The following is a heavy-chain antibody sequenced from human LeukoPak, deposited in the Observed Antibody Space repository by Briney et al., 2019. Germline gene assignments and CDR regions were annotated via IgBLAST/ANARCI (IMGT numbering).Heavy chain of an antibody. CDR1: GGTFSSYA. V-gene: IGHV1-69*04. CDR2: IIPIFGIA. D-gene: IGHD2-2*01. J-gene: IGHJ6*02. CDR3: ARCSSTSCTQQTIGMDV. Sequence: SVKVSCKASGGTFSSYAISWVRQAPGQGLEWMGRIIPIFGIANYAQKFQGRVTITADKSTSAAYMELSSLRSEDTAVYYCARCSSTSCTQQTIGMDVWGQGTTVTVSS.